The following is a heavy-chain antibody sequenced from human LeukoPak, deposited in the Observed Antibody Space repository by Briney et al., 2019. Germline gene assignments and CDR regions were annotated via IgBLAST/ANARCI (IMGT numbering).Heavy chain of an antibody. CDR1: GFTFGDYG. CDR3: ARDGRDDYSKLLVSGFDY. V-gene: IGHV3-20*04. Sequence: GGSLRLSCAASGFTFGDYGMSWVRQAPGKGLEWVSGINWNGGSTGYADSVKGRFTISRDNAKNSLYLQMNSLRAEDTALYYCARDGRDDYSKLLVSGFDYWGQGTLVTVSS. J-gene: IGHJ4*02. D-gene: IGHD4-11*01. CDR2: INWNGGST.